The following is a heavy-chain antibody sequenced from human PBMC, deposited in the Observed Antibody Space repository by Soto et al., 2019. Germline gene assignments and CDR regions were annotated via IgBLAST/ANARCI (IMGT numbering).Heavy chain of an antibody. V-gene: IGHV1-2*04. CDR3: ATSIAAAGTSWDY. J-gene: IGHJ4*02. Sequence: ASVKVSCTASGYTFTGYYMHWVRQAPGQGLEWMGWINPNSGGTNYAQKFQGWVTMTRDTSISTAYMELSRLRSDDTAVYYCATSIAAAGTSWDYWGQGTLVTVSS. CDR2: INPNSGGT. D-gene: IGHD6-13*01. CDR1: GYTFTGYY.